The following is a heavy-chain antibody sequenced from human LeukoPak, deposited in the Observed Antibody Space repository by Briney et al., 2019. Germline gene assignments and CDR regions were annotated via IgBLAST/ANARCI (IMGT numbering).Heavy chain of an antibody. CDR1: GFTFSSYE. CDR3: ASGHFIVGVDAFDI. D-gene: IGHD1-26*01. J-gene: IGHJ3*02. V-gene: IGHV3-48*03. CDR2: ISSSGSTI. Sequence: PGGSLRLSCAASGFTFSSYEMNWVRQAPGKGLEWVSYISSSGSTIYYADSVKGRFTISRDNAKNSLYLQMNSLRAEDTAVYYCASGHFIVGVDAFDIWGQGTMVTVSS.